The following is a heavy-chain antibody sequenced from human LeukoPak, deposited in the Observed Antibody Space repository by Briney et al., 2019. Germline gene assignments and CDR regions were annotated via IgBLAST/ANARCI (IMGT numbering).Heavy chain of an antibody. V-gene: IGHV1-46*01. Sequence: WASVKVSCKASGYIFTNYYMHWVRQAPGEGLEWMGIINPTGGSTGYAQKFQGRVTMTRDTSTSTVYMELRSLRSEDMAVYYCARESAGVYVPEYYFDYWGQGTLVTVSS. CDR1: GYIFTNYY. CDR2: INPTGGST. J-gene: IGHJ4*02. D-gene: IGHD2-8*01. CDR3: ARESAGVYVPEYYFDY.